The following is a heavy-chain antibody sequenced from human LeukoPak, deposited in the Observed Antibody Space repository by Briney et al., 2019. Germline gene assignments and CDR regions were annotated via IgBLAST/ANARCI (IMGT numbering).Heavy chain of an antibody. Sequence: ASVKVSCKASGYTFTSYGISWVRQATGQGLEWMGWMNPNSGNTGYAQKFQGRVTMTRNTSISTAYMELSSLRSEDTAVYYCARGRRRWLVTYYSYGMDVWGQGTTVTVSS. D-gene: IGHD6-19*01. J-gene: IGHJ6*02. V-gene: IGHV1-8*02. CDR2: MNPNSGNT. CDR1: GYTFTSYG. CDR3: ARGRRRWLVTYYSYGMDV.